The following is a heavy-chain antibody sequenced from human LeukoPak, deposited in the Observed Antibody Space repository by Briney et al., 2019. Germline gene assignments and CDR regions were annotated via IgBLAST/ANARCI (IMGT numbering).Heavy chain of an antibody. J-gene: IGHJ6*03. CDR2: IGTAGDT. D-gene: IGHD3-9*01. CDR1: GFTFSSYD. V-gene: IGHV3-13*01. CDR3: ARQRTYYDILTGAVSYYMDV. Sequence: RAGGSLRLSCAASGFTFSSYDMHWVRQATGKGLEWASAIGTAGDTYYPGSVKGRFTISRENAKNSLYLQMNSLRAGDTAVYYCARQRTYYDILTGAVSYYMDVWGKGTTVTVSS.